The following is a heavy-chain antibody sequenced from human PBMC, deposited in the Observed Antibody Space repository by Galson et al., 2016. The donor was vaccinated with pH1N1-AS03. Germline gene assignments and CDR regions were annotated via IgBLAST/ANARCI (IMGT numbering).Heavy chain of an antibody. CDR1: GFTFSSYA. J-gene: IGHJ4*02. V-gene: IGHV3-23*01. CDR3: AKAGYYDSRGHSASFDY. CDR2: INGNGGTT. Sequence: LRLSCAVSGFTFSSYAMSWVRQAPGKELEWVSGINGNGGTTYYAGSVKGRFTISRDNSKNTVYVQMSSLRAEDTAVYYCAKAGYYDSRGHSASFDYWGQGTLVTVSS. D-gene: IGHD3-22*01.